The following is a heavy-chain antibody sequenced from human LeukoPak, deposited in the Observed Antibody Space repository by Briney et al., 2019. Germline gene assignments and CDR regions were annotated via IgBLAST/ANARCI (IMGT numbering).Heavy chain of an antibody. V-gene: IGHV3-7*01. CDR2: IKQDGSEK. CDR1: GFTFSDYA. D-gene: IGHD4-17*01. J-gene: IGHJ6*02. Sequence: GGSLRLSCAASGFTFSDYAMSWVRQAPGKGLEWVANIKQDGSEKYYVDSVKGRFTISRDNAKNSLYLQMNSLRAEDTAVYYCARSPYGDYDGDYYYYGMDVWGQGTTVTVSS. CDR3: ARSPYGDYDGDYYYYGMDV.